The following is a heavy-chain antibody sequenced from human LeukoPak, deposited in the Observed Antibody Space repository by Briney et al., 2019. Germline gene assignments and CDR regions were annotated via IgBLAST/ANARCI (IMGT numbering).Heavy chain of an antibody. Sequence: GRSLRLSCAASGFTFSSYAMHWVRQAPGKGLEWVAVISYDGSNKYYADSVKGRFTISRDNSKNTLYLQMNSLRAEDTAVYYCARDRRQWLVLLYFQHWGQGTLVTASS. J-gene: IGHJ1*01. CDR3: ARDRRQWLVLLYFQH. D-gene: IGHD6-19*01. V-gene: IGHV3-30*04. CDR1: GFTFSSYA. CDR2: ISYDGSNK.